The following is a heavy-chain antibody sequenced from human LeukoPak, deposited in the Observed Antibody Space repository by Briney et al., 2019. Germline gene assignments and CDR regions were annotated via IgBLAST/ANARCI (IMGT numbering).Heavy chain of an antibody. J-gene: IGHJ4*02. CDR2: ISSSGSTI. V-gene: IGHV3-48*03. CDR1: GFTFSSYE. D-gene: IGHD5-12*01. CDR3: ARDGDIVDKFFDY. Sequence: GGSLRLSCAASGFTFSSYEMNWVRQAPGKGLEWVSYISSSGSTIYYADSVKGRFTISRDNAKNSLYLQMNSLRAEDTAVYYCARDGDIVDKFFDYWGQGTLVTVSS.